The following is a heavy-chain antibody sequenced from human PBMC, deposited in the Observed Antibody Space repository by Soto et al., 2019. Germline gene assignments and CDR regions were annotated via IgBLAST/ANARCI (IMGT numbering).Heavy chain of an antibody. CDR2: IYYSGST. CDR3: ARDKGYGDYKVYWFDP. D-gene: IGHD4-17*01. CDR1: GGSISSGGYY. J-gene: IGHJ5*02. V-gene: IGHV4-31*03. Sequence: QVQLQESGPGLVKPSQTLSLTCTVSGGSISSGGYYWSWIRQHPGKGLEWIGYIYYSGSTYYNPSLKSRVTISVDTSKNQFSLKLSSVTAADTAVYYCARDKGYGDYKVYWFDPWGQGTLVTVSS.